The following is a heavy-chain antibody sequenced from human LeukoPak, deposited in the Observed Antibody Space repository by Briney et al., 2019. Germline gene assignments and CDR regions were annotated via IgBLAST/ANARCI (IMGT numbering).Heavy chain of an antibody. CDR1: GFTFSSYS. CDR2: ISSSSSYI. J-gene: IGHJ4*02. D-gene: IGHD4/OR15-4a*01. Sequence: KPGGSLRLSCAASGFTFSSYSMNWVRQAPGKGLEWVSSISSSSSYIYYADSVKGRFTISRDNAKNSLYLQMNSLRAEDTAVYYCASSLETMATTSDYWGQGTLVTVSS. CDR3: ASSLETMATTSDY. V-gene: IGHV3-21*01.